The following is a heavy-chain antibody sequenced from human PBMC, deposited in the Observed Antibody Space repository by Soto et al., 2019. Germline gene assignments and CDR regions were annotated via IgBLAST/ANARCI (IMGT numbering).Heavy chain of an antibody. CDR3: AVEQGRVRLVANYFHGSDV. Sequence: QVQLVQSGAEVKKPGSSVKVSCKASGGTFSTSAISWVRQAPGQGLEWVGGIMPVFPTPDYAQNFQGRVTITADESTTTAFLELTSLRADDGAVYYGAVEQGRVRLVANYFHGSDVRDLGSAVPVS. V-gene: IGHV1-69*12. J-gene: IGHJ6*02. CDR1: GGTFSTSA. CDR2: IMPVFPTP. D-gene: IGHD1-7*01.